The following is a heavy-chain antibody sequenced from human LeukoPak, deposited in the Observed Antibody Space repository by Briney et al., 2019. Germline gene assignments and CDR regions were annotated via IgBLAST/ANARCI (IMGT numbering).Heavy chain of an antibody. CDR3: VRHVAIFGVIIIYNDAFDI. J-gene: IGHJ3*02. CDR2: IYYSGST. D-gene: IGHD3-3*01. CDR1: GGSISSSSYY. V-gene: IGHV4-39*01. Sequence: SETLSLTCTVSGGSISSSSYYWGWIRQPPGKGLEWIGSIYYSGSTYYNPSLKSRVTISVDTSKNQFSLKLSSVTAADTAVYYCVRHVAIFGVIIIYNDAFDIWGQGTMVTVSP.